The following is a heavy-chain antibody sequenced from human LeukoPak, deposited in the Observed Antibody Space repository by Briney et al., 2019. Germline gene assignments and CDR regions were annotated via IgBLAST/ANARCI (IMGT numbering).Heavy chain of an antibody. CDR2: IIPIFSTA. Sequence: SVKVSCKASGGTFSNYAISWVRQAPGQGLEWMGGIIPIFSTANYAQKFQGRVTITTDESTSTAYMALSSLRSEDTAVYYCASGSRPAAMRGDYYYGMDVCGQGTTVTVSS. J-gene: IGHJ6*02. D-gene: IGHD2-2*01. CDR1: GGTFSNYA. V-gene: IGHV1-69*05. CDR3: ASGSRPAAMRGDYYYGMDV.